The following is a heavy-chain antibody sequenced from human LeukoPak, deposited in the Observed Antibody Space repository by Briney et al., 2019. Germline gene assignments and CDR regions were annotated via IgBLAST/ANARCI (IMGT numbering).Heavy chain of an antibody. J-gene: IGHJ4*02. V-gene: IGHV5-51*01. Sequence: GESLKISCKASGYTFATYWIGWVRQMPGKGLEWMGIIYPSDSETRYSPSFQGQVTILADKSISTAYLQWSSLKASDTAMYHCASNILRYFDWSRYWGQGTLVTVSS. CDR1: GYTFATYW. D-gene: IGHD3-9*01. CDR2: IYPSDSET. CDR3: ASNILRYFDWSRY.